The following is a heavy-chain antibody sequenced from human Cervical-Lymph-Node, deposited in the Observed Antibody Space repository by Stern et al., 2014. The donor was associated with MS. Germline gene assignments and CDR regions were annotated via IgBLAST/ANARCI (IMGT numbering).Heavy chain of an antibody. CDR1: GYTFTNSG. Sequence: QVQLVQSGAEVKKPGASVKVSCKASGYTFTNSGITWVRQAPGQGLEWMGWINTYNGDTNSAQNLQGRVTMTTDTSTTTAHMELRSLRSDDTAVYYCARDPAQLASWFFDLWGRGTLVTVSS. J-gene: IGHJ2*01. D-gene: IGHD6-6*01. CDR3: ARDPAQLASWFFDL. CDR2: INTYNGDT. V-gene: IGHV1-18*01.